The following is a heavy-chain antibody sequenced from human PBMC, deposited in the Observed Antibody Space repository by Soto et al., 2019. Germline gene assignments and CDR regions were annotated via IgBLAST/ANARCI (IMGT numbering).Heavy chain of an antibody. Sequence: EVQLVESGGNLVKPGGSLRLSCEASGFTFSSYTMTWVRQAPGKGLDWVSSISGSSSDIYYADSVKGRFTVSRDNAKNSVSLQMNSLRAEDTAVFDCARRMLTDGYIFGPYYPYYGLAVWGHGTTVTVSS. V-gene: IGHV3-21*01. CDR3: ARRMLTDGYIFGPYYPYYGLAV. D-gene: IGHD3-16*01. CDR2: ISGSSSDI. J-gene: IGHJ6*02. CDR1: GFTFSSYT.